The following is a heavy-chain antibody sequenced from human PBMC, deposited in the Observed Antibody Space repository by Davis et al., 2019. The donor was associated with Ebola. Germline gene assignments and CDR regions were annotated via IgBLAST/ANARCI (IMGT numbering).Heavy chain of an antibody. CDR3: TRGRCGSSWEVY. J-gene: IGHJ4*02. V-gene: IGHV3-23*01. CDR2: ISGTGGST. D-gene: IGHD6-13*01. Sequence: GGSLTLSCAASGFTFNSYGLTWVRQAPGKGLEWVSTISGTGGSTYYADSVKGRFTISRDNSKDTVQLQMNSLRAEDTAVYYCTRGRCGSSWEVYWGQGTLVTVSS. CDR1: GFTFNSYG.